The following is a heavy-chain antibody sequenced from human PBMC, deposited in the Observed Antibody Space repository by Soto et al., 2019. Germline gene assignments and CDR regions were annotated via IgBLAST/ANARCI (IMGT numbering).Heavy chain of an antibody. D-gene: IGHD2-2*01. CDR1: GGTFSSYA. V-gene: IGHV1-69*06. Sequence: SVKVSCKASGGTFSSYAISWVRQAPGQGLEWMGGIIPIFGTANYAQKFQGRVTITADKSTSTAYMELSSLRSEDTAVYYCARDYQLHNWFDPWGQGTLVTVSS. J-gene: IGHJ5*02. CDR3: ARDYQLHNWFDP. CDR2: IIPIFGTA.